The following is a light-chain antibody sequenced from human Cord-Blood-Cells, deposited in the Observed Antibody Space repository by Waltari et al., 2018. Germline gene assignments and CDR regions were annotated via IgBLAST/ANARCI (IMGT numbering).Light chain of an antibody. CDR3: CSYAGSSYV. CDR1: SSDVGSYNL. J-gene: IGLJ1*01. V-gene: IGLV2-23*01. Sequence: QSALTQPASVSGSPGQSITISCTGTSSDVGSYNLVSWYQQHPGKAPKLMIYEGSKRPSGVSKRFSVSKSGNTASLTISGLQAEDEADYYCCSYAGSSYVFGTGTKVTVL. CDR2: EGS.